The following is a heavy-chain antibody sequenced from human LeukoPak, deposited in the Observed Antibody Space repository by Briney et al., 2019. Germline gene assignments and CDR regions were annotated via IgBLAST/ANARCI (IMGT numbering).Heavy chain of an antibody. CDR2: IYYSGST. V-gene: IGHV4-30-4*08. Sequence: SQTLSLTCTVSGGSISSGGYYWSWIRQPPGKGLEWIGYIYYSGSTYYNPSLKSRVTISVDTSKNQFSLKLSSVTAADTAVYYCARGSTYYYDSSGYCVDYWGQGTLVTVSS. D-gene: IGHD3-22*01. CDR1: GGSISSGGYY. J-gene: IGHJ4*02. CDR3: ARGSTYYYDSSGYCVDY.